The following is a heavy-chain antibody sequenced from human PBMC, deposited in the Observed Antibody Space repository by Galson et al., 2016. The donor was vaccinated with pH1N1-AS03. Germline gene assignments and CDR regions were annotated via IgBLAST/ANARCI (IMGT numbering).Heavy chain of an antibody. V-gene: IGHV6-1*01. CDR3: AGMQLGALHF. CDR2: TYYRSRWKN. Sequence: CAISGDSVSSNSAAWNWIRLSPSRGLEWLGRTYYRSRWKNDYAVSVKSRIIINPDTSKNQFSLQLNSVTPEDTAIYYCAGMQLGALHFWGQGTLATVSS. J-gene: IGHJ4*02. CDR1: GDSVSSNSAA. D-gene: IGHD1-1*01.